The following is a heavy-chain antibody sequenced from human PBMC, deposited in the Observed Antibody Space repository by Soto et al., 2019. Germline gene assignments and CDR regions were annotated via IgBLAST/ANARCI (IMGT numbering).Heavy chain of an antibody. CDR2: IYSSSTR. CDR3: ARGGGFFDY. V-gene: IGHV3-66*01. CDR1: GFTVSSNY. J-gene: IGHJ4*02. D-gene: IGHD3-10*01. Sequence: GGSLRLSCAASGFTVSSNYMSWVRQAPGKGLEWVSVIYSSSTRYYADSVRGRFTISRDNAKNSLYLQMNSLRDEDTAVYYCARGGGFFDYWGQGTLVTVS.